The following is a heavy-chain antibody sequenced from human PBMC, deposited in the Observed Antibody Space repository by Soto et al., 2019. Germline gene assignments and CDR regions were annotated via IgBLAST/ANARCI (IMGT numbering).Heavy chain of an antibody. Sequence: GGSLRLSCAASGFSFSRYGMHWARQGPGKGLEWVTFMSYDGSNTYYGDSVKGRFTISRXNSKNVLHLQMNSLRAEDTAVYYYYRXSTNYDPSLKSRVTISVDTSKNQFSLKLSSVTAADTAVYYCARGDSGSYYTPSFDYWGQGTLVTVSS. J-gene: IGHJ4*02. D-gene: IGHD2-21*02. CDR1: GFSFSRYG. CDR3: YRXSTNYDPSLKSRVTISVDTSKNQFSLKLSSVTAADTAVYYCARGDSGSYYTPSFDY. CDR2: MSYDGSNT. V-gene: IGHV3-30*03.